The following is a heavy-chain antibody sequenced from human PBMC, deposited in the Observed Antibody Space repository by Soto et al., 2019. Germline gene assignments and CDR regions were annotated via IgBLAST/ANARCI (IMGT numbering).Heavy chain of an antibody. J-gene: IGHJ4*02. V-gene: IGHV1-46*01. CDR3: ARGLYSRPYYM. CDR1: GYTVTSSQ. CDR2: INPSGGSA. Sequence: QVQLVQSGAEVKKPGSSVKVSCKASGYTVTSSQIHWVRQAPGQGLEWMGIINPSGGSATYAQMFQGRVTMTTDTPKRTVYMDLITLTSEDTAMYYCARGLYSRPYYMWRQGTLVTVSS. D-gene: IGHD3-10*01.